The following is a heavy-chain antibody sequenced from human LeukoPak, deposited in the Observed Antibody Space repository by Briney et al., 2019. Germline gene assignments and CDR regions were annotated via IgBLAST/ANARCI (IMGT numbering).Heavy chain of an antibody. D-gene: IGHD6-13*01. Sequence: GGSLRLSCAASGFTFSSYWMSWVRQAPGKVLEWVANIKQDGSEKYYVDSVKGRFTISRDNAKNSLYPQMNSLRAEDTAVYYCASSAATFDYWGQGTLVTVSS. V-gene: IGHV3-7*01. CDR3: ASSAATFDY. CDR1: GFTFSSYW. J-gene: IGHJ4*02. CDR2: IKQDGSEK.